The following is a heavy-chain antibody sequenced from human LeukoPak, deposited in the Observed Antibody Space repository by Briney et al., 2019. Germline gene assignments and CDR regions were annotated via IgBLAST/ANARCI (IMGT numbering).Heavy chain of an antibody. CDR2: INPNSGGT. Sequence: ASVKVSCKASGYTFTGYCMHWVRQAPGQGLEWMGWINPNSGGTNYAQKFQGRVTMTRDTSISTAYMELSRLRSDDTAVYYCARGPDVVVVVAATTEEDYWGQGTLVTVSS. CDR1: GYTFTGYC. V-gene: IGHV1-2*02. J-gene: IGHJ4*02. D-gene: IGHD2-15*01. CDR3: ARGPDVVVVVAATTEEDY.